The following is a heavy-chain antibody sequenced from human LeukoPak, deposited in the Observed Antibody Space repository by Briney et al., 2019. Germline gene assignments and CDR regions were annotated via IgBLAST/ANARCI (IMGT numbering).Heavy chain of an antibody. CDR1: GGSISSGGYY. D-gene: IGHD5-12*01. Sequence: SETLSLTCTVSGGSISSGGYYWSWIRQHPGKGLEWIGYIYYSGSTYYNPSLKSRVTISVDTSKNQFSLKLSSVTAADTAVYYCARDKGSGPKNDAFDFWGQGTMVTVSS. J-gene: IGHJ3*01. CDR2: IYYSGST. CDR3: ARDKGSGPKNDAFDF. V-gene: IGHV4-31*03.